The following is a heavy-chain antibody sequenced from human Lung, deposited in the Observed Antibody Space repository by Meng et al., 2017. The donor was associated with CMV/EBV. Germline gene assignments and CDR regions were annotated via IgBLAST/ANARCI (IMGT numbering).Heavy chain of an antibody. CDR2: INPNSGGT. D-gene: IGHD2-21*01. CDR1: GYTFTGYY. Sequence: GYTFTGYYMNWVRQAPGQGLEWMGWINPNSGGTNYAQKFQGRVTMTRDTSISTAYMELSRLRSDDTAVYYCAREYCGGDCYSNWFDPWGQGTLVTVSS. CDR3: AREYCGGDCYSNWFDP. J-gene: IGHJ5*02. V-gene: IGHV1-2*02.